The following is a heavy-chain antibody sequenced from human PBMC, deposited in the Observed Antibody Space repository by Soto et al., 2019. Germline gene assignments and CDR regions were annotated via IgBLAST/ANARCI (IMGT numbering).Heavy chain of an antibody. D-gene: IGHD4-17*01. Sequence: PSETLSLTCAVSGDSISSDKWWSWIRQPPGKGLEWIGSIFYSGSTYYNPSLKSRVTISVDTSKNQFSLKLSSVTAADTAVYYCANSYGDYVSYWGQGTLVTVSS. CDR3: ANSYGDYVSY. J-gene: IGHJ4*02. V-gene: IGHV4-38-2*01. CDR1: GDSISSDKW. CDR2: IFYSGST.